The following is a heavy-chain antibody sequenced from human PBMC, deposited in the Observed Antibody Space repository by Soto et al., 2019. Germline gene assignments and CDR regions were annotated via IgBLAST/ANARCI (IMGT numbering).Heavy chain of an antibody. CDR2: ISWNSVSI. D-gene: IGHD2-15*01. Sequence: PGGSLRLSCAASGFTFDDYAMHCVRQAPGKGLEWFSGISWNSVSIGYADSVKGRFTISRDNAKNSLYLQMNSLRAEDTALYYCAKEEIVVVVAATRGYYSGMDVWGQVTTVTISS. CDR3: AKEEIVVVVAATRGYYSGMDV. V-gene: IGHV3-9*01. CDR1: GFTFDDYA. J-gene: IGHJ6*01.